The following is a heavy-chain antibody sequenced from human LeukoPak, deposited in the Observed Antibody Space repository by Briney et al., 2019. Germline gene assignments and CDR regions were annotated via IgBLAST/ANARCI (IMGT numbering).Heavy chain of an antibody. CDR3: ARGRDCSSTSRRQNWFDP. V-gene: IGHV4-34*01. CDR1: GGSFSGYY. CDR2: INHSGST. D-gene: IGHD2-2*01. J-gene: IGHJ5*02. Sequence: PSETLSLTCAVYGGSFSGYYWSWIRQPPGKGLEWIGEINHSGSTNYNPSLKSRVTISVDTSKNQFSLKLSSVTAADTAVYYCARGRDCSSTSRRQNWFDPWGQGTLVTVSS.